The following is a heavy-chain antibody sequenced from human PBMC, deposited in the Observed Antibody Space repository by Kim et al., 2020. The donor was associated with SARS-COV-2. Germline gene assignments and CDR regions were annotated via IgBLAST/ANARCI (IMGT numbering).Heavy chain of an antibody. CDR1: GFTFDDYA. V-gene: IGHV3-43*02. CDR2: ISGDGGRT. CDR3: AKDIVLYYYDSSGSNFDY. D-gene: IGHD3-22*01. Sequence: GGSLRLSCAASGFTFDDYAMHWVRQAPGKGLEWVSLISGDGGRTYYADSVKGRFTISRDNSKNSLYLQMNSLRTEDTALYYCAKDIVLYYYDSSGSNFDYWGQRTLVTVSS. J-gene: IGHJ4*02.